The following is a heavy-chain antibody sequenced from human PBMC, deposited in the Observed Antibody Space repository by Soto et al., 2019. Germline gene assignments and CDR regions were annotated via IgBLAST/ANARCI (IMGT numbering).Heavy chain of an antibody. D-gene: IGHD5-12*01. V-gene: IGHV3-33*01. J-gene: IGHJ4*02. CDR1: GFTFSSYG. CDR3: ARDGRDGYNYIDY. Sequence: QVQLVESGGGVVQPGRSLRLSCAASGFTFSSYGMHWVRQAPGKGLEWVAVIWYDGSNKYYADSVKGRFTISRDNSKNTLYLQMNSLRAEDTAVYYCARDGRDGYNYIDYWGQGTLVTVSS. CDR2: IWYDGSNK.